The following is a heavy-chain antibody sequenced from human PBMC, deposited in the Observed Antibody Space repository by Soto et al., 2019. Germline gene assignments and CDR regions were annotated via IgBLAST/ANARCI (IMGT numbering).Heavy chain of an antibody. J-gene: IGHJ4*02. CDR1: GFTFSSYA. V-gene: IGHV3-30-3*01. CDR2: ISYDGSNK. Sequence: GGSLRLSCAASGFTFSSYAMHWVRQAPGKGLEWVAVISYDGSNKYYADSVKGRFTISRDNSKNTLYLQMNSLRAEDTAVYYCARDLNTAMVTGLVDYWGQGTLVTVSS. D-gene: IGHD5-18*01. CDR3: ARDLNTAMVTGLVDY.